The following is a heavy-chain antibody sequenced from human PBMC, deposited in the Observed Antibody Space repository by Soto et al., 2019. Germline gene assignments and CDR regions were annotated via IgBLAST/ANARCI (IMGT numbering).Heavy chain of an antibody. J-gene: IGHJ4*02. V-gene: IGHV1-69*13. D-gene: IGHD3-22*01. CDR2: IIPIFGTA. CDR3: ARDISGYFDY. CDR1: GGTFSSYA. Sequence: GASVKVSCKASGGTFSSYAISWLRQAPGQGLEWMGGIIPIFGTANYAQKFQGRVTITADESTSTAYMELSSLRSEDTAVYYCARDISGYFDYWGQGTLVTVSS.